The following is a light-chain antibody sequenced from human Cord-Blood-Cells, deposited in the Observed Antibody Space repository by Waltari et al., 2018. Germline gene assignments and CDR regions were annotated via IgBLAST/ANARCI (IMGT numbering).Light chain of an antibody. Sequence: DIVMTQSAPPLSCTPGQPASISSNPSQRLLHSDGKTYLYWYLQKPGQSPQLLIYEVSNRFSGVPDRFSGSGSGTDFTLKISRVEAEDVGVYYCMQSIQLPPTFGPGTKVDIK. CDR3: MQSIQLPPT. CDR2: EVS. V-gene: IGKV2D-29*02. J-gene: IGKJ3*01. CDR1: QRLLHSDGKTY.